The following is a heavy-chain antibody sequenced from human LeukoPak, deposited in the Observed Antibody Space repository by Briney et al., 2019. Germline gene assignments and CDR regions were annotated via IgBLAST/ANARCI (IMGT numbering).Heavy chain of an antibody. CDR1: GGSFSGYY. D-gene: IGHD3-10*01. CDR2: VNHSGST. CDR3: ARGGLWVVRPVDY. V-gene: IGHV4-34*01. J-gene: IGHJ4*02. Sequence: SETLSLTCAVYGGSFSGYYWSWIRQPPGKGLEWIGEVNHSGSTNYNPSLKSRVTISVDTSKNQFSLKLSSVIAADTAVYYCARGGLWVVRPVDYWGQGTLVTVSS.